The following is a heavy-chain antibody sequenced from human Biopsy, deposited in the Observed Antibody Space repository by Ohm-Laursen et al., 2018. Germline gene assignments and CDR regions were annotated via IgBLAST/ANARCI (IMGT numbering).Heavy chain of an antibody. J-gene: IGHJ4*02. Sequence: SLRLSCSASGDTLSRHSVNWVRQAPGPGLEWVSCIVVNSDVTHYGDSVKGRFTIARDDAQNSIHLQMDSLTAEDTAVYYCATGGKSNYPPMWGQGALVTVSS. CDR3: ATGGKSNYPPM. CDR1: GDTLSRHS. V-gene: IGHV3-21*01. CDR2: IVVNSDVT. D-gene: IGHD5-24*01.